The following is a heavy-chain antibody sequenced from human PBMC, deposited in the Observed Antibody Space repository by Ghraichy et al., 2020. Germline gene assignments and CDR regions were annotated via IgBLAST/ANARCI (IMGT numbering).Heavy chain of an antibody. CDR1: GGSFSGYY. J-gene: IGHJ6*02. D-gene: IGHD6-19*01. CDR3: ARGPSGYSSGWYGGYYYYGMDV. Sequence: SETLSLTCAVYGGSFSGYYWNWIRQPPGKGLEWIGEINHSGSTNYNPSLKSRVTISADTSKNQFSLTLSSVTAADTAVYYCARGPSGYSSGWYGGYYYYGMDVWGQGTTVTVSS. V-gene: IGHV4-34*01. CDR2: INHSGST.